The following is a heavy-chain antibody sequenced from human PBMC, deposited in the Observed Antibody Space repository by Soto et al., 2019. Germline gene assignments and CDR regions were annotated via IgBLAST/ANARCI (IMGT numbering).Heavy chain of an antibody. CDR3: ARQSSYDSEHYPYWFDP. CDR2: TDYSGNS. CDR1: GGSVSSATDY. D-gene: IGHD3-22*01. J-gene: IGHJ5*02. V-gene: IGHV4-61*01. Sequence: QVQLQESGPGLVKPSETLSLTCTVSGGSVSSATDYWTWIRQPPGKGLEWIGYTDYSGNSDRNPSHMSRVNISIDRSKNQFSLTLRSVTAADTAVYSCARQSSYDSEHYPYWFDPWGRGILVTVSS.